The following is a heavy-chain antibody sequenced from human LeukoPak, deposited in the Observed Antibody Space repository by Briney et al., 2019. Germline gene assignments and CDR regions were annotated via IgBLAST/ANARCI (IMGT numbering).Heavy chain of an antibody. D-gene: IGHD3-10*01. V-gene: IGHV3-48*03. CDR1: GFTFSSYE. CDR2: ISSSGSTI. Sequence: PGGSLRLSCAASGFTFSSYEMNWVRQAPGKGLEWVSYISSSGSTIYYADSVKGRFTISRDNVKNSLYLQMNSLRAEDTAVYYCAREGGSGTFDYWGQGTLVTVSS. J-gene: IGHJ4*02. CDR3: AREGGSGTFDY.